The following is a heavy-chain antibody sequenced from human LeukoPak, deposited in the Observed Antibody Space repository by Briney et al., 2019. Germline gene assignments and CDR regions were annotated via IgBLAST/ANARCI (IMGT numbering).Heavy chain of an antibody. CDR1: GDSVSSSY. Sequence: PSETLSLTCTVSGDSVSSSYWSWLRQPPGKGLEWIGYIYNSGSTNYNPSLKSRVTISVDTSKNQFSLKLSSVTAADTAVYYCARVGYSSGWTETYFDSWGQGTLVTVSS. V-gene: IGHV4-59*02. J-gene: IGHJ4*02. CDR2: IYNSGST. D-gene: IGHD6-19*01. CDR3: ARVGYSSGWTETYFDS.